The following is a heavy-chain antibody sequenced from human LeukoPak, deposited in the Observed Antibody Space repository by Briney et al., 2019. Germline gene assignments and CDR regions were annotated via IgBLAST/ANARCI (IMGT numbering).Heavy chain of an antibody. CDR1: GGSISSYY. Sequence: SETLSLTCTVSGGSISSYYWSWIRQPPGKGLEWIGYIYYSGSTNYNPSLKSRVTISVDTSKNQLSLKLSSVTAADTAVYYCARAQGIVGAPYYFDYWGQGTLVTVSS. D-gene: IGHD1-26*01. CDR2: IYYSGST. CDR3: ARAQGIVGAPYYFDY. V-gene: IGHV4-59*01. J-gene: IGHJ4*02.